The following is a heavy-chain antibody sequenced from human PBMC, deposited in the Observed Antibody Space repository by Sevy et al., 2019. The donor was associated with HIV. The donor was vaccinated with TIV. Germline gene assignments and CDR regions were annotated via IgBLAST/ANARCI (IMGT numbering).Heavy chain of an antibody. CDR1: GYTFTSYD. V-gene: IGHV1-8*01. CDR2: MNPNSGNT. J-gene: IGHJ6*02. D-gene: IGHD5-18*01. CDR3: AGGVDSYGYVLHYYGMDV. Sequence: ASVKVSCKASGYTFTSYDINWVRQATGQGLEWMGWMNPNSGNTGYAQKFQGRVNMTRNTSISTAYMELSSLRSEDTAVYYCAGGVDSYGYVLHYYGMDVWGQGTTVTVSS.